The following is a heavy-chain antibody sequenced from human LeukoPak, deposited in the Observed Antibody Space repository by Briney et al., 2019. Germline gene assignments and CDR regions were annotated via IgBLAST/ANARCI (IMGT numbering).Heavy chain of an antibody. D-gene: IGHD2-21*01. V-gene: IGHV1-2*02. CDR1: GYTFTGYY. CDR2: INPNSGGT. CDR3: ATGRIHSQEVNGFDP. J-gene: IGHJ5*02. Sequence: ASVKVSCKASGYTFTGYYMHWVRQAPGQGLEWMGWINPNSGGTNYAQKFQGRVTMTEDTSTDTAYMELSSLRSEDTAVYYCATGRIHSQEVNGFDPWGQGTLVTVSS.